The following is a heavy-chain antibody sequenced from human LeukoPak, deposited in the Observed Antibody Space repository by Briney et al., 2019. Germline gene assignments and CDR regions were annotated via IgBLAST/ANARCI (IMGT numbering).Heavy chain of an antibody. D-gene: IGHD2-2*02. V-gene: IGHV3-23*01. CDR2: ISGSGDTT. CDR1: GFTFSSYA. CDR3: AKDTYQVVYCYYFDY. J-gene: IGHJ4*02. Sequence: PGGSLRLSCAASGFTFSSYAMSWVRQAPGKGLEWVAGISGSGDTTYYADSVKGRFTISRDNSKNTLYLQMNSLRAEDTAIYYCAKDTYQVVYCYYFDYWGQGTLVTVSS.